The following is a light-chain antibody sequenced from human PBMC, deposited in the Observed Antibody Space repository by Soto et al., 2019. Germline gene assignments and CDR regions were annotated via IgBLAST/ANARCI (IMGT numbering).Light chain of an antibody. J-gene: IGKJ2*01. CDR3: QQYDNRLMYT. V-gene: IGKV3-15*01. CDR1: QSVSSN. Sequence: EIVMTQSPATLSVSPGERATLSCRASQSVSSNFAWYQQKPGQAPRLLIYGASTRATGVPGRFSGSGSGTEFTLTISGLQAEDFARYYCQQYDNRLMYTFGQGTKLEIK. CDR2: GAS.